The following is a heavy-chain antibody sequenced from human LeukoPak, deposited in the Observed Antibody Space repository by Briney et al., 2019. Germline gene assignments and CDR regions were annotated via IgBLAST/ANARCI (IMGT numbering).Heavy chain of an antibody. V-gene: IGHV4-34*01. CDR1: GGSFSGYY. CDR3: ASHFQAPGDY. Sequence: SETLSLTCAVYGGSFSGYYWSWIRQPPGKGLEWIGEINHSGSTNYNPSLKSRVTISVDTSKNQFSPKLSSVTAADTAVYYCASHFQAPGDYWGQGTLVTVSS. J-gene: IGHJ4*02. CDR2: INHSGST. D-gene: IGHD3-3*02.